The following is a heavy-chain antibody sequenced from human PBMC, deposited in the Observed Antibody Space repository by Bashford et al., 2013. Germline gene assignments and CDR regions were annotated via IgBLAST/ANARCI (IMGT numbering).Heavy chain of an antibody. CDR1: GYTFTDYY. J-gene: IGHJ4*02. CDR3: ARAPGDISGYSNAQ. V-gene: IGHV1-46*01. D-gene: IGHD3-22*01. Sequence: ASVKVSCKASGYTFTDYYIHWVRQAPGQGLEWMGWXNPSDGSRRYAQKFQGRVTMTRDTSTSTVYMELSSLRSEDTAVYYCARAPGDISGYSNAQWGQGTLVTVSS. CDR2: XNPSDGSR.